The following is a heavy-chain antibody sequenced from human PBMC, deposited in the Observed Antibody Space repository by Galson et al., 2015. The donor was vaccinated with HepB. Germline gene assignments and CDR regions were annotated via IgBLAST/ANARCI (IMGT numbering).Heavy chain of an antibody. CDR1: GFTLSDHY. V-gene: IGHV3-72*01. CDR2: SRNKLNSYST. J-gene: IGHJ3*02. CDR3: VRGPRSGWIDAFNI. D-gene: IGHD3-22*01. Sequence: SLRLSCAASGFTLSDHYMEWVRQAPGKGLEWVVRSRNKLNSYSTEYAASVKGRFIISRDDSKNSVYLQMSSLKTEDTAVYYCVRGPRSGWIDAFNIWGQGTKVSVTS.